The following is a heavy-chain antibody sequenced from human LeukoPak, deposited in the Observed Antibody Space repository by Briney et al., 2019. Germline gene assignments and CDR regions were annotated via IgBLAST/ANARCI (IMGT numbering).Heavy chain of an antibody. D-gene: IGHD2-8*02. J-gene: IGHJ3*02. CDR1: GGSINSGSYY. CDR2: IYTSGST. CDR3: ARDSRRGTGAFDI. V-gene: IGHV4-61*02. Sequence: SETLSLTCTVSGGSINSGSYYWSWIRQPAGKGLEWIGRIYTSGSTNYNPSLKSRVTISVDTSKNQFSLKLSSVTAADTAVYYCARDSRRGTGAFDIWGQGTMVTVSS.